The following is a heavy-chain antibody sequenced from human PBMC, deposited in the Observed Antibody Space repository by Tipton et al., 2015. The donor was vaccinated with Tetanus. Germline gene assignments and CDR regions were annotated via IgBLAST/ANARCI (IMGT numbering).Heavy chain of an antibody. V-gene: IGHV3-33*01. J-gene: IGHJ3*01. CDR2: IWYDGSNQ. Sequence: LSLTCEASGFTFKHHGMYWVRQAPGKGLERVALIWYDGSNQDYAHSVRGRFTISRDNSKSTLFLQMNSLRAEDTAVYYCARRTNSGHVYNPLDLWGQGTMVTVSS. CDR3: ARRTNSGHVYNPLDL. CDR1: GFTFKHHG. D-gene: IGHD5-24*01.